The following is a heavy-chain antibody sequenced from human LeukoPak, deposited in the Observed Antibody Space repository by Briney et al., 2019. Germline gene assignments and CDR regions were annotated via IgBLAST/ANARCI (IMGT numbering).Heavy chain of an antibody. CDR2: ISYDGSNK. Sequence: GALVLSFAASGLAFSSYGMHWVRPAPGKGVGGVAVISYDGSNKYYADSVKGRFTISRDNSQNTLYLQMNSLRAEDTAVYYCAKVRGKRAPVYGMDVWGQGTTVTVSS. V-gene: IGHV3-30*18. J-gene: IGHJ6*02. CDR3: AKVRGKRAPVYGMDV. CDR1: GLAFSSYG. D-gene: IGHD3-3*01.